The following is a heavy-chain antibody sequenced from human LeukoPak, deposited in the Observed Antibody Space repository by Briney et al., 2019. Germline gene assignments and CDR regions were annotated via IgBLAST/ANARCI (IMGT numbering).Heavy chain of an antibody. J-gene: IGHJ4*02. D-gene: IGHD3-9*01. V-gene: IGHV4-39*01. Sequence: SETLSLTCTVSGGSISSSSYYWGWIRQPSGKGLVWFGSIYYSGSTYYNPSLKSRVTISVDTSKNQFSLKLSSVTAADTAVYYCARLQDDILTGLNYFDYWGQGTLVTVSS. CDR1: GGSISSSSYY. CDR2: IYYSGST. CDR3: ARLQDDILTGLNYFDY.